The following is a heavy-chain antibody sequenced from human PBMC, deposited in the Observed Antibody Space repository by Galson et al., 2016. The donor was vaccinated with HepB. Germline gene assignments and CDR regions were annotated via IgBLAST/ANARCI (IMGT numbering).Heavy chain of an antibody. J-gene: IGHJ4*02. CDR1: GFTFSSHW. CDR3: AHAPNLYYFGN. D-gene: IGHD3-9*01. V-gene: IGHV3-7*03. Sequence: SLRLSCAASGFTFSSHWVSWVRQAPGKGLEWVANIKQDGSERYYVDSVKGRFTISRDNAKNSLYLQMNSLRVEDTAVYYCAHAPNLYYFGNWGQGTLVTASS. CDR2: IKQDGSER.